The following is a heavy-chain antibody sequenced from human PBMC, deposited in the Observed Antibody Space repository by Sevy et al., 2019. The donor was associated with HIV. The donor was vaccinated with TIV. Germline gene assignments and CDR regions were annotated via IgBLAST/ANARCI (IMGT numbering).Heavy chain of an antibody. CDR3: VKSSTYYYGSGTTHYYYMDV. V-gene: IGHV3-64D*06. CDR2: ISSNGGST. D-gene: IGHD3-10*01. CDR1: GFTFSSYA. Sequence: GGSLRLSCSVSGFTFSSYAMHWVRQAPGKGLEYVSAISSNGGSTYYADSVKGRFTISRDNSKNTLYLQMSSLRAEDTAVYYCVKSSTYYYGSGTTHYYYMDVWGKGTTVTVSS. J-gene: IGHJ6*03.